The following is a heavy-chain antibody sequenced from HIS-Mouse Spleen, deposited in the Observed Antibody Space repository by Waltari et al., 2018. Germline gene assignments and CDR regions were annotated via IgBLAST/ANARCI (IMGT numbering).Heavy chain of an antibody. J-gene: IGHJ2*01. V-gene: IGHV4-39*07. CDR2: IYYSGST. CDR3: AREIPYSSSWYDWYFDL. D-gene: IGHD6-13*01. Sequence: LQLQESGPGLVKPSETLSPTCTVSVGSISSSSYCWCWIRQPPVKGLAWIVSIYYSGSTYYNPSLKSRVTISVDTSKNQFSLKLSSVTAADTAVYYCAREIPYSSSWYDWYFDLWGRGTLVTVSS. CDR1: VGSISSSSYC.